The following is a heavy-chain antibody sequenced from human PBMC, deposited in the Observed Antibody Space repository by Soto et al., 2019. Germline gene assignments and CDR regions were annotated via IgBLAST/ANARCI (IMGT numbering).Heavy chain of an antibody. CDR3: ARGTVVEVGWFDP. Sequence: SVKLSCKASGGTLSSYAISWVRQAPGQGLEWMGGIIPIFGTANYAQKFQGRLTITADESTSTAYMELNSLRSEDTAVYYCARGTVVEVGWFDPWGQGTLVTVS. CDR1: GGTLSSYA. D-gene: IGHD2-15*01. CDR2: IIPIFGTA. J-gene: IGHJ5*02. V-gene: IGHV1-69*13.